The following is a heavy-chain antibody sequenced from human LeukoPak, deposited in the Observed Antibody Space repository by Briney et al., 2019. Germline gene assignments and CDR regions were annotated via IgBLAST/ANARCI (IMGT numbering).Heavy chain of an antibody. CDR2: IRSKPYGETT. CDR1: GFMFGDYA. CDR3: ADMNWYF. V-gene: IGHV3-49*04. Sequence: GGSLRLSCTASGFMFGDYAMSWVRQAPGKGPERVGFIRSKPYGETTEYAASAKGRFTISRDDSKSIAYLQMNSLRAEDTAVYYCADMNWYFWGQGTLVTVSS. D-gene: IGHD3-9*01. J-gene: IGHJ4*02.